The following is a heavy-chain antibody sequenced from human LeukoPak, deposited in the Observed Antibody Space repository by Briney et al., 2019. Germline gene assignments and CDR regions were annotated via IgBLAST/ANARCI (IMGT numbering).Heavy chain of an antibody. CDR3: ARDYCSSTSCLFDY. Sequence: ASVKVSCKASGYTFTGYHIHWVRQAPGQGLEWMGRINPNSGDTNYAQNFQGRVTMTRDTSINTAYMELSRLRSDDTAVYYCARDYCSSTSCLFDYWGQGTLVTVSS. V-gene: IGHV1-2*06. D-gene: IGHD2-2*01. CDR1: GYTFTGYH. J-gene: IGHJ4*02. CDR2: INPNSGDT.